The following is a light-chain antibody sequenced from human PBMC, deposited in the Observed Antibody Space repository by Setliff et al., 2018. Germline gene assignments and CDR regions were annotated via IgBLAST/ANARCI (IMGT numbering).Light chain of an antibody. CDR1: SSNIGAGQD. CDR3: QSYDIRLSASV. CDR2: VNI. J-gene: IGLJ2*01. V-gene: IGLV1-40*01. Sequence: VTLSCAGNSSNIGAGQDVHWYQHLPGTAPKLLISVNINRPSGVPDRFFGSRSATSASLVITALQPEDEGDYYCQSYDIRLSASVFGGGTKVTV.